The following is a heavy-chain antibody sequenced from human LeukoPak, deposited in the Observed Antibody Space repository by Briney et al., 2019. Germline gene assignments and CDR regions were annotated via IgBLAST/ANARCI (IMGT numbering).Heavy chain of an antibody. CDR2: ISGRGGST. Sequence: GGSLRLSCAASGFTFSSYAMSWVRQAPGKGLEWVSAISGRGGSTYYADSVKGRFTISRDNSKNTLYLQMNSLRAEDTAVYYCAKCPRSWNYFDYWGQGTLVTVSS. CDR3: AKCPRSWNYFDY. CDR1: GFTFSSYA. J-gene: IGHJ4*02. D-gene: IGHD1-26*01. V-gene: IGHV3-23*01.